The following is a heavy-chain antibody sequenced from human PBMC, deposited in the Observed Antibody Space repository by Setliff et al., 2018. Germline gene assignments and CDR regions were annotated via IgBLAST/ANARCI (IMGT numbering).Heavy chain of an antibody. D-gene: IGHD2-2*01. J-gene: IGHJ4*02. CDR3: ARVVPAAMYFDY. CDR2: INHSGST. CDR1: GGSFSGYY. V-gene: IGHV4-34*01. Sequence: NPSETLSLTCAVYGGSFSGYYWSWIRQPPGKGLEWIGEINHSGSTNYNPSLKSRVTISVDTSKNQFSLKLSSVTAADTAVYYCARVVPAAMYFDYWGKGTLVTVS.